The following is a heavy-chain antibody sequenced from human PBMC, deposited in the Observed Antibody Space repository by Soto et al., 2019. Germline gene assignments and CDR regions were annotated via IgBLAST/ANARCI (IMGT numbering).Heavy chain of an antibody. CDR2: ISTYSGNT. J-gene: IGHJ4*02. V-gene: IGHV1-18*01. CDR3: TRGVAAGYLVAY. CDR1: GYTFTSYG. D-gene: IGHD6-13*01. Sequence: QVQLVQSGTEVKKPGASVKVSCKASGYTFTSYGISWVRQAPGQGLEWMGWISTYSGNTKYAQRFRGVFCMTTCSATTSACMELMSSSCGGTPVYCCTRGVAAGYLVAYGGQGTLVSVSS.